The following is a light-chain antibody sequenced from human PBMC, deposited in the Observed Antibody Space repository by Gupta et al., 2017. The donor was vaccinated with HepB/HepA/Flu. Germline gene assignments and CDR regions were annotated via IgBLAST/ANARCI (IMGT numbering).Light chain of an antibody. V-gene: IGLV2-14*03. CDR1: RSDVGSNNY. J-gene: IGLJ1*01. CDR3: SSYTSSNTLV. Sequence: QSALTQPASVSGSPGQSITISCTGSRSDVGSNNYVSWYQQHPGKVPKLIIYDVSNRPAGVSNRFSGSKSGNTASLTISVLQADDEADYYCSSYTSSNTLVFGTGTKVTVL. CDR2: DVS.